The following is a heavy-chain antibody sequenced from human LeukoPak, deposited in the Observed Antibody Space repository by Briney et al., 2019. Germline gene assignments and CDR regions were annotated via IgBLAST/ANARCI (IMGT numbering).Heavy chain of an antibody. D-gene: IGHD1-26*01. CDR2: ISSSSSYT. V-gene: IGHV3-11*05. Sequence: KPGGSPRLSCAASGFTFSDYYMTWIRQAPGKGLEWVSYISSSSSYTNDADSVKGRFTTSRDNAKNSLYLQMNSLRTEDTAVYYCARVAGAKLIPAVWYFDLWGRGTLVTVSS. CDR1: GFTFSDYY. J-gene: IGHJ2*01. CDR3: ARVAGAKLIPAVWYFDL.